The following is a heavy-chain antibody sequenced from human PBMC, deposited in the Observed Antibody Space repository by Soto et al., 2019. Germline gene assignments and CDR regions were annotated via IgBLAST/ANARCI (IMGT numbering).Heavy chain of an antibody. CDR2: VIPILGLP. CDR1: GDSFTTYT. Sequence: QVRLVQPGPEVKKPGSSVKVSCKASGDSFTTYTISWLRQAPGQGLEWMGRVIPILGLPNYAQTFRDRATITADKYSNTAYMELSSLRSEDTAIYYCARGFKYDIFNSSDLNGFDSWGQGTRVTVSS. CDR3: ARGFKYDIFNSSDLNGFDS. V-gene: IGHV1-69*02. D-gene: IGHD3-9*01. J-gene: IGHJ5*01.